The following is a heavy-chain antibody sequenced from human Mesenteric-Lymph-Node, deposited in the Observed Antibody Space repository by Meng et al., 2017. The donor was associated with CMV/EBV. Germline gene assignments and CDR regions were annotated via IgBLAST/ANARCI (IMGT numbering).Heavy chain of an antibody. V-gene: IGHV4-4*02. Sequence: CAVSGGSSSSSNWWSGVRQPPGKGLEWIGEIYHSGSTNYNPSLKSRVTISVDKSKNQFSLKLSSVTAADTAVYYCARGLVGATRVPYWGQGTLVTVSS. CDR3: ARGLVGATRVPY. D-gene: IGHD1-26*01. CDR1: GGSSSSSNW. J-gene: IGHJ4*02. CDR2: IYHSGST.